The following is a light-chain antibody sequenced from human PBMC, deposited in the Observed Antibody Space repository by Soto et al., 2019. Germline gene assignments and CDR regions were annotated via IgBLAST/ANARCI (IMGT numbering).Light chain of an antibody. Sequence: DIVLTQSPGTLSLSPGERATLPCRASQSVRSTSLAWYQQKPGQAPRLLMYDASNRATGIPARFSGSGSGTDFTLTISSLEPEDFAVYYCHQRSNWLTFGGGTKVDIK. CDR3: HQRSNWLT. J-gene: IGKJ4*01. V-gene: IGKV3D-20*02. CDR1: QSVRSTS. CDR2: DAS.